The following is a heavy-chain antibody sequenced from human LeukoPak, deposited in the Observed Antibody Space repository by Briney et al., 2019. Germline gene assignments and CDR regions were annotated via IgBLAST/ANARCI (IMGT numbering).Heavy chain of an antibody. CDR3: ARHWLDSGTPDRFDY. J-gene: IGHJ4*02. CDR1: GGSISSYY. V-gene: IGHV4-4*07. CDR2: IYTSGST. Sequence: SETLSLTCTVSGGSISSYYWSWIRQPAGKGLEWIGHIYTSGSTNYNPSLKSRVTISVDTSKKQFSLRLSSVTAADTAVYYCARHWLDSGTPDRFDYWGQGTLVTVSS. D-gene: IGHD3-10*01.